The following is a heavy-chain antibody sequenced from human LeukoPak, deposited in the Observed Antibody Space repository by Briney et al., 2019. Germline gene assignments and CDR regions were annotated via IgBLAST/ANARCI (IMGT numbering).Heavy chain of an antibody. CDR3: ARVRFLGLRKYDYYYGMDV. CDR1: GYTFTSYG. D-gene: IGHD5-12*01. Sequence: ASVKVSCKASGYTFTSYGISWVRQAPGQGLEWMGWISAYNGNTNYAQKLQGRVTMTTDTSTSTAYMELSSLRSEDTAVYYCARVRFLGLRKYDYYYGMDVWGQGTTVTVSS. V-gene: IGHV1-18*01. CDR2: ISAYNGNT. J-gene: IGHJ6*02.